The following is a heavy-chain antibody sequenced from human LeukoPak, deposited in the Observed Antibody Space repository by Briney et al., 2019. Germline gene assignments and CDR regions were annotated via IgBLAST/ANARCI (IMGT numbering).Heavy chain of an antibody. V-gene: IGHV4-4*02. CDR1: GDPINSIDW. J-gene: IGHJ4*02. CDR2: IYHGGGT. D-gene: IGHD2/OR15-2a*01. Sequence: SETLSLTCAVSGDPINSIDWWSWVRQSPARGLEWIGEIYHGGGTNYNPSLKSRVTISVDKSKNHLSLKLTSVTAADTAVYFCVGNGYYALDYWGQGALVTVAS. CDR3: VGNGYYALDY.